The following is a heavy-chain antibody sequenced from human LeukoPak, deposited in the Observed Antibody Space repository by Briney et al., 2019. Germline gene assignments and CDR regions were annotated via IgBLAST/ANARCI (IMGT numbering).Heavy chain of an antibody. J-gene: IGHJ4*02. CDR1: GFTFSAYG. V-gene: IGHV3-30*02. CDR3: AKVDLPYCGGDCYTSPDY. Sequence: GGSLRLSCAASGFTFSAYGMHWVRQAPGKGLEWVAFLQHDGSDKYYADSVKGRFTISRDNSKNTLYLQMSSLKLEDTAVYFCAKVDLPYCGGDCYTSPDYWGQGTLVTVSS. D-gene: IGHD2-21*01. CDR2: LQHDGSDK.